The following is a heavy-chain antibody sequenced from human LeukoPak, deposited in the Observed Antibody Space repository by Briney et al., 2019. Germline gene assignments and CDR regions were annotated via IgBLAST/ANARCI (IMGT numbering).Heavy chain of an antibody. CDR3: ARHAAMVTFFDY. CDR1: GGSFSGYY. Sequence: SETLSLTCAVYGGSFSGYYWSWIRQPPGKGLEWIGEINHSGSTNYNPSLKSRVTISVDTSKNQFSLKLSSVTAADTAVYYCARHAAMVTFFDYWGQGTLVTVSS. J-gene: IGHJ4*02. D-gene: IGHD5-18*01. V-gene: IGHV4-34*01. CDR2: INHSGST.